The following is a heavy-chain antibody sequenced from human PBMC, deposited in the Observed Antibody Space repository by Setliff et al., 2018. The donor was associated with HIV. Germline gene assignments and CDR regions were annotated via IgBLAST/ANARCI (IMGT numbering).Heavy chain of an antibody. Sequence: PSETLSLTCTVSGGSISSNNYFWGWIRQPPEKGLEWIGSIYYSGSTYYNPSLKSRVTISIDTSRSQFSPKLTSVTAADTAMYYCARRHTAFDPWGQGTLVTVSS. V-gene: IGHV4-39*01. CDR3: ARRHTAFDP. CDR2: IYYSGST. D-gene: IGHD5-18*01. CDR1: GGSISSNNYF. J-gene: IGHJ5*02.